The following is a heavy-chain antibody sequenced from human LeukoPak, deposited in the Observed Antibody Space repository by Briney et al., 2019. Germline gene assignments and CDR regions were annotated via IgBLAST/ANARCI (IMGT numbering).Heavy chain of an antibody. CDR1: GFSFYTYG. CDR2: IWNDASNK. Sequence: GGSLRLSCAVSGFSFYTYGIHWVRHAPGKGLEWVAVIWNDASNKYYADSVKGRFTISRDDSKNTLYLQMNSLRTEDTAVYFCATEVKAAAGIDTGSYYYNGMDVWGQGTTVTVSS. J-gene: IGHJ6*02. CDR3: ATEVKAAAGIDTGSYYYNGMDV. V-gene: IGHV3-33*01. D-gene: IGHD6-13*01.